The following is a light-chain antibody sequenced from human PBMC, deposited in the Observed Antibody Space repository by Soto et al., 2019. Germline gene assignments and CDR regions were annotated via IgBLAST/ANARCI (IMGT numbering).Light chain of an antibody. V-gene: IGLV1-40*01. J-gene: IGLJ2*01. Sequence: QSALTQPPSVSGAPGQRVTISCTGSSSNIGAGYDVHWYQQLPGTAPKLLIHGNSNRPSGVPDRFSGSKSGTSASLAITGLQAEDEADYYCQSYDNSLSGSGVFGGGTKLTVL. CDR2: GNS. CDR3: QSYDNSLSGSGV. CDR1: SSNIGAGYD.